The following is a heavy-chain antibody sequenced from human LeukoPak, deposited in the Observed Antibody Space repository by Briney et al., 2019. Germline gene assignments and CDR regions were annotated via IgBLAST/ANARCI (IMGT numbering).Heavy chain of an antibody. CDR3: ARGEWELPLDY. CDR1: GGSIGSGRYY. CDR2: IYPRSGTS. Sequence: KPSEILSLTCTVSGGSIGSGRYYWSWIRQPAGKGLEWIGRIYPRSGTSNYNPSLESRVTISVDTSKNQFSLKLSSVTAADTAVYYCARGEWELPLDYWGQGTLVTVSS. V-gene: IGHV4-61*02. J-gene: IGHJ4*02. D-gene: IGHD1-26*01.